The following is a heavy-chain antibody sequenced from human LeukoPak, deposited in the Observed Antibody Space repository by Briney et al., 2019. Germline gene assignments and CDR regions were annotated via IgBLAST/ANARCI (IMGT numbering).Heavy chain of an antibody. V-gene: IGHV4-31*03. CDR1: GGSISSGPYY. Sequence: SQTLSLTCTVSGGSISSGPYYWVWIRQHPGTGLEWIGYITYSGNTYYYPALNSRVTVSLDTSKTQFSLKLSSVTAADTAVYYCARIAYDALDSYYYGMDVWGQGTTVTVSS. J-gene: IGHJ6*02. CDR2: ITYSGNT. D-gene: IGHD3-3*01. CDR3: ARIAYDALDSYYYGMDV.